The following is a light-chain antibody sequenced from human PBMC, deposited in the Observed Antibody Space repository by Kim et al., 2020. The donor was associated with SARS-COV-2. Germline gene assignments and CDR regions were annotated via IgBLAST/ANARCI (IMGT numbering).Light chain of an antibody. CDR2: AAS. V-gene: IGKV1-33*01. CDR1: QDISNY. CDR3: QQYVSHPIT. Sequence: ASVGDRVTITCRASQDISNYLTWYQQKPGKAPKLLISAASNLESGVPSRFSGSGSGTDFTFTISSLQLEDIATYYCQQYVSHPITFGGGTKVDIK. J-gene: IGKJ4*01.